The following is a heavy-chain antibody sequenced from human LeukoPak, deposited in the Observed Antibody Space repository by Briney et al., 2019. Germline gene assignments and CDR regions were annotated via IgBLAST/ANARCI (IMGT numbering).Heavy chain of an antibody. CDR1: GGSFNGYY. Sequence: TSETLSLTCAVYGGSFNGYYWSWIRQPPGKGLEWIGEINHSGSTNYNPSLKSRVTISVDTSKNQFSLKLSSVTAADTAVYYCARVLQQPAPSTKSSPFDYWGQGTLVTVSS. CDR2: INHSGST. V-gene: IGHV4-34*01. D-gene: IGHD6-13*01. J-gene: IGHJ4*02. CDR3: ARVLQQPAPSTKSSPFDY.